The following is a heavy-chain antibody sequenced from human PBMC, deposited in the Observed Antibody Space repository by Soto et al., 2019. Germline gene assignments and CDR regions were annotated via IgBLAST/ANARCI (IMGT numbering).Heavy chain of an antibody. CDR3: PRMKRDSSVYYTFDN. Sequence: PGGSLRLACTASGLTVTSNHMSWVRQAPGKGLELVSVIYSSGNTYYADSVKGRFTISRDNSQNTVYLQMNSLRVEDTAVYDCPRMKRDSSVYYTFDNWGHGTLVTVSS. CDR2: IYSSGNT. D-gene: IGHD3-22*01. J-gene: IGHJ4*01. CDR1: GLTVTSNH. V-gene: IGHV3-53*01.